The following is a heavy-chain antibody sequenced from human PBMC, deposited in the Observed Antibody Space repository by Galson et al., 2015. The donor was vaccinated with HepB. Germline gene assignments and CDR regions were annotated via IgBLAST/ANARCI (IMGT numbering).Heavy chain of an antibody. J-gene: IGHJ5*02. Sequence: SLRLSCAASGFSFSNYVMHWVRQAPGKGLEWAAVIWHDGSNKYYADSVEGRFTISRDNSKNTVYLQMNSLRAEDTAVYYCAKEGNLWNGYYDPWGQGTLVTVSS. D-gene: IGHD3-3*01. CDR1: GFSFSNYV. CDR3: AKEGNLWNGYYDP. CDR2: IWHDGSNK. V-gene: IGHV3-33*06.